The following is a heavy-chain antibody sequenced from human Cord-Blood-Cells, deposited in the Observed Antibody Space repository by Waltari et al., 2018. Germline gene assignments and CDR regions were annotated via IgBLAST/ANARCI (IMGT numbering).Heavy chain of an antibody. J-gene: IGHJ5*02. CDR2: IYYSGST. CDR1: GGSISSYY. Sequence: QVQLQESGPGLVKPSETLSLTCTVSGGSISSYYWRRLRQPPGKGLEWIGYIYYSGSTNYNPSLKSRVTISVDTSKNQFSLKLSSVTAADTAVYYCARGYSSSWYWFDPWGQGTLVTVSS. CDR3: ARGYSSSWYWFDP. D-gene: IGHD6-13*01. V-gene: IGHV4-59*01.